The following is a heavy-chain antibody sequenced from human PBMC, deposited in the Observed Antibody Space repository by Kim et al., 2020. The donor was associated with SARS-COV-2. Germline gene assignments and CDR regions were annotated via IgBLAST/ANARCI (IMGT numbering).Heavy chain of an antibody. V-gene: IGHV2-5*02. CDR1: GFSLSTSGVG. Sequence: SGPTLVKPTQTLTLTCTFSGFSLSTSGVGVGWIRQPPGKALEWLALIYCDDDKRYSPSLKSRLTITKDTSKNQVVLTMTNMDPVDTATYYCAHSVYDILTGGNYYFDYWGQGTLVTVSS. CDR3: AHSVYDILTGGNYYFDY. D-gene: IGHD3-9*01. J-gene: IGHJ4*02. CDR2: IYCDDDK.